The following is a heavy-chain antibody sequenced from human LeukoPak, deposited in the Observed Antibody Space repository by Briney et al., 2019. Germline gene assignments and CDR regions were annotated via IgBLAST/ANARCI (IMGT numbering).Heavy chain of an antibody. CDR3: AKCFSMIRGLRGTYYYYGMDV. CDR2: ISASGGST. Sequence: GGSLRLSCAASGFTFDNYAMSWVRQAPGKGLEWVSSISASGGSTYYADSVKGRFTISRDDSNKILYLQMNSLRAEDTAVYYCAKCFSMIRGLRGTYYYYGMDVWGRGTTVTVSS. V-gene: IGHV3-23*01. D-gene: IGHD3-10*01. J-gene: IGHJ6*04. CDR1: GFTFDNYA.